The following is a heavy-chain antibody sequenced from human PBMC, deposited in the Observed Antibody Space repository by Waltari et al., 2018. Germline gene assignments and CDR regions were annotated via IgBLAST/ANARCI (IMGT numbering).Heavy chain of an antibody. Sequence: QVQLQQWGAGLLKPSETLSLTCAVYGGSFSGYYWSWIRQPPGKGLEWIGEINHSGSTNYNPSLKSRVTISVDTSKNQFSLKLSSVTAADTAVYYCARGPFILMVYADANWFDPWGQGTLVTVSS. D-gene: IGHD2-8*01. J-gene: IGHJ5*02. CDR2: INHSGST. CDR1: GGSFSGYY. CDR3: ARGPFILMVYADANWFDP. V-gene: IGHV4-34*01.